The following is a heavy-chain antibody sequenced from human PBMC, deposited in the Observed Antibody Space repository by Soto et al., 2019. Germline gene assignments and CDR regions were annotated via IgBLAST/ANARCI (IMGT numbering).Heavy chain of an antibody. J-gene: IGHJ5*02. CDR1: GYSFTNND. Sequence: ASVKVSCKASGYSFTNNDVTWVRQATGQGLEWMGWMNPGSGDTGYAQKFQGRVTMTRDISIATAYMELSSLRSDDTAIYYCAGMATFGSLNWFDPWGQGTLVTVSS. CDR2: MNPGSGDT. V-gene: IGHV1-8*01. CDR3: AGMATFGSLNWFDP. D-gene: IGHD3-16*01.